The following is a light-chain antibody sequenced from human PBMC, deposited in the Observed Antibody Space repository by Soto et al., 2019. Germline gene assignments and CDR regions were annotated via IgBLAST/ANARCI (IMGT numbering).Light chain of an antibody. CDR2: GAS. V-gene: IGKV3-20*01. CDR1: QSVSSN. Sequence: EIVLTQSPATLSVSPGERATLSCRASQSVSSNLAWYQQKPGQAPRLLIYGASNRATGIPDRFSGSGSGTHFTLTISRLEPGDFAVYYCQHFGGTTFTFGQGTRLEIK. CDR3: QHFGGTTFT. J-gene: IGKJ5*01.